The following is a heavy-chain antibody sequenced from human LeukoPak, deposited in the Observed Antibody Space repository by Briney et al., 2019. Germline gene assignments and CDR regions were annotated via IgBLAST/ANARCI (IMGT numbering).Heavy chain of an antibody. V-gene: IGHV3-21*01. CDR3: ASADCSGGSCSTTPLDY. Sequence: GGSLRLSCAASGFTVSSNYMSWVRQAPGKGLEWVSSISSSSSYIYYADSVKGRFTISRDNAKNSLYLQMNSLRAEDTAVYYCASADCSGGSCSTTPLDYWGQGTLVTVSS. D-gene: IGHD2-15*01. CDR1: GFTVSSNY. J-gene: IGHJ4*02. CDR2: ISSSSSYI.